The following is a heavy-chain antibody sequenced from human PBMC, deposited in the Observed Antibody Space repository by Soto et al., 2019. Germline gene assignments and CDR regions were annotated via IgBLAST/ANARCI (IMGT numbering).Heavy chain of an antibody. J-gene: IGHJ4*02. D-gene: IGHD5-18*01. V-gene: IGHV3-30-3*01. CDR3: ASEWRHDGLDY. CDR1: GSTSSSYA. Sequence: GGSLRLSSAASGSTSSSYAMHWVRQARGKGLEWVAVISNEGSNKYYADSVKGRFIISRDNSKSTLYLQMNSLRAEDTAVYYCASEWRHDGLDYWGQGTLVTVSS. CDR2: ISNEGSNK.